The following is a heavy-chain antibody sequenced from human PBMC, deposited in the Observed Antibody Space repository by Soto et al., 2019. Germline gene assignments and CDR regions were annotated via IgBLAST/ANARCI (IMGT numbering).Heavy chain of an antibody. J-gene: IGHJ4*02. V-gene: IGHV1-18*04. D-gene: IGHD5-12*01. CDR3: ARRGSGYDLY. CDR1: GYTFTSYG. Sequence: SSLKVSCKAFGYTFTSYGISWVRQAPGQGLEWMGWISAYNGNTNYAQKLQGRVTMTTDTSTSTAYMELRSLTSDDTAVYYCARRGSGYDLYWGQGTLVTVSS. CDR2: ISAYNGNT.